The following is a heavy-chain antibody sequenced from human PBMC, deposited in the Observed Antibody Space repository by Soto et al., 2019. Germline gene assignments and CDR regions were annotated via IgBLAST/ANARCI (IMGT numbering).Heavy chain of an antibody. V-gene: IGHV3-11*05. J-gene: IGHJ4*02. CDR2: ISSSSSYT. CDR1: GFTFSDYY. CDR3: ARDRQWLAEIDY. Sequence: QVQLVESGGGLVKPGGSLRLSCAASGFTFSDYYMSWIRQAPGKGLEWVSYISSSSSYTNYADSVKGRFTISRDNAKNSLYLQMNSLRAEDTAVYYCARDRQWLAEIDYWGQGTLVTVSS. D-gene: IGHD6-19*01.